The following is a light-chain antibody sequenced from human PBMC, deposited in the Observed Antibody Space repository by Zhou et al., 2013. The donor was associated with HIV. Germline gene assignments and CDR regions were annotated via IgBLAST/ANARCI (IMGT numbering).Light chain of an antibody. Sequence: DIQMTQSPSSLSASVGDRVTITCRASQPISNYLAWYQQRPGKVPKLLIYAASTLQSGVPSRFSGSGSGTDFTLTISGLRPEDVATYYCQKYNSAPQTFGQGDQGGNQ. CDR3: QKYNSAPQT. V-gene: IGKV1-27*01. CDR1: QPISNY. J-gene: IGKJ1*01. CDR2: AAS.